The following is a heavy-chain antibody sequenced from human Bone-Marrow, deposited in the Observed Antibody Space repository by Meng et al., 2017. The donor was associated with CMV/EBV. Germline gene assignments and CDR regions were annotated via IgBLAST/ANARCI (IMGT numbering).Heavy chain of an antibody. CDR2: IRYDGSNK. CDR3: AKPGPDCSSTSCRYYYYYGMDV. D-gene: IGHD2-2*01. Sequence: GGSLRLSCAASGFTFSSYGMHWVRQAPGKGLEWVAFIRYDGSNKYYADSVKGRFTISRDNSKNTLYLQMNSLRAEDTAVYYCAKPGPDCSSTSCRYYYYYGMDVWGQGTTVTVSS. V-gene: IGHV3-30*02. J-gene: IGHJ6*02. CDR1: GFTFSSYG.